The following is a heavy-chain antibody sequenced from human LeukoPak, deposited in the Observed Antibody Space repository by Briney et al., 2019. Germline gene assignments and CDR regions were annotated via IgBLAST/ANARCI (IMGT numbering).Heavy chain of an antibody. CDR2: IYYSGST. J-gene: IGHJ4*02. D-gene: IGHD3-10*01. CDR1: GGSISSYY. CDR3: ARGWLGMLRGVILDY. Sequence: SETLSLTCTASGGSISSYYWSWIRQPPGKGLEWIGNIYYSGSTNYNPSLKSRVTISVDTSKNQFSLKLSSVTAADTAVYYCARGWLGMLRGVILDYWGQGTLVTVS. V-gene: IGHV4-59*12.